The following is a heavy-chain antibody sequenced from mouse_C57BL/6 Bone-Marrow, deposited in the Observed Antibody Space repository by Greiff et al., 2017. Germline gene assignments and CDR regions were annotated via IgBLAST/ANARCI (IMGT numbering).Heavy chain of an antibody. V-gene: IGHV1-54*01. Sequence: QVQLQQSGAELVRPGTSVKVSCKASGYAFTNYLIEWVKQRPGQGLAWIGVINPGSGGTNSTEKFKGKATLTADNSSSTAYMQLSSLTCEDSAVYFCARWGAQARDYFDYWGQGTTLTVSS. CDR3: ARWGAQARDYFDY. D-gene: IGHD3-2*02. CDR1: GYAFTNYL. J-gene: IGHJ2*01. CDR2: INPGSGGT.